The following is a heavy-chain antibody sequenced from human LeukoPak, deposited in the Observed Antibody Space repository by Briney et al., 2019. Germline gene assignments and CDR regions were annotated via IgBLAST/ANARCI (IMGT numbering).Heavy chain of an antibody. CDR1: GFAFSAYW. CDR3: SRGWIMGGGTEVALEY. CDR2: INGDGTET. Sequence: GGSLRLSCVASGFAFSAYWMHWVRQAPGEGLVWVSRINGDGTETTYADSVKGRLSVSRDNAKNTVYLQMNSLRVEDTAVYYCSRGWIMGGGTEVALEYWGQGILVTVSS. V-gene: IGHV3-74*01. D-gene: IGHD1-26*01. J-gene: IGHJ4*02.